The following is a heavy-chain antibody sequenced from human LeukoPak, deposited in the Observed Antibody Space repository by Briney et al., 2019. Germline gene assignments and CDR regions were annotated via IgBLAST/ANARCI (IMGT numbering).Heavy chain of an antibody. D-gene: IGHD3-10*01. Sequence: GGSLRLSCAASGFTFSSYAMSWVRQAPGKGLEWVSAISGSGGSTYYADSVKGRFTLSRDNSKNTLYLQMNSLRAEDTAVYYCANARGGGPKGPQDYWGQGTLVTVSS. CDR1: GFTFSSYA. CDR3: ANARGGGPKGPQDY. J-gene: IGHJ4*02. V-gene: IGHV3-23*01. CDR2: ISGSGGST.